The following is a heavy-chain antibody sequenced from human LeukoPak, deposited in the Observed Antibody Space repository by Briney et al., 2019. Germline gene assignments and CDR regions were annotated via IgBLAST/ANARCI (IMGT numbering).Heavy chain of an antibody. J-gene: IGHJ4*02. D-gene: IGHD6-19*01. CDR2: IVVGSGNT. Sequence: ASVKVSCKASGFTFTSSAMQWVRQARGQRLEWMGWIVVGSGNTNYAQKFQERVTITRDMSTSTVYMELSSLRSEGTAVYYCAAAYSSGWYGTLDYWGQGTLVTVSS. V-gene: IGHV1-58*02. CDR3: AAAYSSGWYGTLDY. CDR1: GFTFTSSA.